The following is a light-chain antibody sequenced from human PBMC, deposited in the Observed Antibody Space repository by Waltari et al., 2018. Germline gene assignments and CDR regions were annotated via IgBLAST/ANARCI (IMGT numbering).Light chain of an antibody. CDR3: QQSYSTLLT. CDR2: AAS. Sequence: DIQMTQSPSSLSASVGDRVTITCRASQSISSYLNWYQQKPGKAPKLLIYAASSLQSGVPSRVSGSGSGTDFTLTISSLQPEDFATYYCQQSYSTLLTFGQGTRLEIK. J-gene: IGKJ5*01. CDR1: QSISSY. V-gene: IGKV1-39*01.